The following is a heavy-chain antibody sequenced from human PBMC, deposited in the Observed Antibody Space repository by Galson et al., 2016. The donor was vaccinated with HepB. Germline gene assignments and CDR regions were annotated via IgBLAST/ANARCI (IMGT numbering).Heavy chain of an antibody. Sequence: SVKVSCKASGYTFTNFGISWVRQTPGHGLEWMGWISPYNGYTDYAQKVQGRVTMTTDTSTGTAYMELNSLRVEDTAVYYCAKGLAERWLQLPSSGDYWGQGTLVTVSS. J-gene: IGHJ4*02. CDR2: ISPYNGYT. V-gene: IGHV1-18*01. D-gene: IGHD5-24*01. CDR1: GYTFTNFG. CDR3: AKGLAERWLQLPSSGDY.